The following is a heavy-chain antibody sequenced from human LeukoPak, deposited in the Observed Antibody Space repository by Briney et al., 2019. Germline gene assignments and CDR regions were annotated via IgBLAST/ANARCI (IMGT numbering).Heavy chain of an antibody. V-gene: IGHV4-59*08. J-gene: IGHJ4*02. CDR2: IYYSGST. CDR3: ARLIAAAGTGDY. D-gene: IGHD6-13*01. CDR1: GGSISSYY. Sequence: SETLSLTCTVSGGSISSYYWSWIRQPPGKGLEWIGYIYYSGSTNYNPSLKSRVTISVDTSKNQFSLELSSVTAADTAVYYCARLIAAAGTGDYWGQGTLVTVSS.